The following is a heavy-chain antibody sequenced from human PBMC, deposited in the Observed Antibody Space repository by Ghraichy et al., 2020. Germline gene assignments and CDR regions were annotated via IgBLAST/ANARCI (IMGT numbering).Heavy chain of an antibody. J-gene: IGHJ6*02. CDR2: IKQDGSEK. D-gene: IGHD3-3*01. Sequence: GESLNISCAASGFTFSSYWMSWVRQAPGKGLEWVTNIKQDGSEKYYVDSVKGRFTISRDNAKNSLYLQMNSMRAEDTAVYYCARDSTGRVLRFLEWPTYYYYYGMDVWGQGTTVTVSS. V-gene: IGHV3-7*01. CDR1: GFTFSSYW. CDR3: ARDSTGRVLRFLEWPTYYYYYGMDV.